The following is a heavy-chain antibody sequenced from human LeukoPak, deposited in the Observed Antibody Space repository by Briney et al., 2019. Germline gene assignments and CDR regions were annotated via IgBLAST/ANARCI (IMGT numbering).Heavy chain of an antibody. V-gene: IGHV3-53*01. D-gene: IGHD5-24*01. Sequence: GGSLRLSRAASGFTVSSNYMSRVRQAPGKGLEWDSVIYSGGSKYYPDCVTGRCTISRDNSKNTLYLQINTLRAEDTAVYYCARVRDASELSAYFDYWGQGTLVTVSS. CDR1: GFTVSSNY. CDR3: ARVRDASELSAYFDY. CDR2: IYSGGSK. J-gene: IGHJ4*02.